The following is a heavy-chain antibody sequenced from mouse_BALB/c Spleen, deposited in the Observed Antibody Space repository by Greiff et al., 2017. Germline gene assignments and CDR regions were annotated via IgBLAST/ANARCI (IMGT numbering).Heavy chain of an antibody. Sequence: QVQLKQSGPGLVQPSQSLSITCTVSGFSLTSYGVHWVRQSPGKGLEWLGVIWSGGSTDYNAAFISRLSISKDNSKSQVFFKMNSLQANDTAIYYCARRTYYRYDGVMDYWGQGTSVTASS. J-gene: IGHJ4*01. CDR2: IWSGGST. D-gene: IGHD2-14*01. V-gene: IGHV2-2*02. CDR1: GFSLTSYG. CDR3: ARRTYYRYDGVMDY.